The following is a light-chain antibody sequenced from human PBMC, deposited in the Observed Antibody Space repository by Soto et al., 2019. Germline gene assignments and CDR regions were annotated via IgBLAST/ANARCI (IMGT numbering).Light chain of an antibody. J-gene: IGLJ3*02. Sequence: QSALTQPPSVSGAPGQRVTISCTGSSSNIGAGYDVHWYQQLPGTAPKLLIYGNSNRPSGVPDRFSGSKSGTSASLAITGLQAEDEADYYCQSYDSSLSGLVFGGGPKLTVL. V-gene: IGLV1-40*01. CDR2: GNS. CDR1: SSNIGAGYD. CDR3: QSYDSSLSGLV.